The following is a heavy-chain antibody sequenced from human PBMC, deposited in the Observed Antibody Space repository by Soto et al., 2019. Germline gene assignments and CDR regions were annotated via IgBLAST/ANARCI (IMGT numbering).Heavy chain of an antibody. D-gene: IGHD2-2*01. CDR2: IRSKAYGGTT. CDR1: GFTFGDYA. CDR3: TREPRYCSSTSCHTP. Sequence: PGGSLRLSCTASGFTFGDYAMSWFRQAPGKGLEWVGFIRSKAYGGTTECAASVKGRFTISRDDSKSIAYLQMNSLETEDTAVYYCTREPRYCSSTSCHTPWGQGTLVTVSS. V-gene: IGHV3-49*03. J-gene: IGHJ5*02.